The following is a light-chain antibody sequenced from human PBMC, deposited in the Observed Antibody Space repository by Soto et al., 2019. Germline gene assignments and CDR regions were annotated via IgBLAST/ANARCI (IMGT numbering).Light chain of an antibody. Sequence: QSALTQPRSVSGSPGQSVTISCTGTSSDVGGYNYVSWYQQHPGKAPKLMIYDVSKRPSGIPDRFSGSKSGNTASLTISGLQAEDEADYYCCSYAGSYLGVFGTGTKLTV. CDR2: DVS. V-gene: IGLV2-11*01. CDR1: SSDVGGYNY. CDR3: CSYAGSYLGV. J-gene: IGLJ1*01.